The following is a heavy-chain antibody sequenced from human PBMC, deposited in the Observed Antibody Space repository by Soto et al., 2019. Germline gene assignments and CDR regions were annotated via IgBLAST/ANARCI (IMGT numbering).Heavy chain of an antibody. V-gene: IGHV1-2*02. CDR3: AREVGKVGYSSSSCDY. J-gene: IGHJ4*02. CDR2: INPDNGGT. D-gene: IGHD6-6*01. Sequence: ASVKVCCKASGYTFTGHYMYWVRQAPGQGLEWMGWINPDNGGTSYAQKFQGRVTMTTDTSINTVYMELSRLRSDDTAVYYCAREVGKVGYSSSSCDYWGQGSLVTVSS. CDR1: GYTFTGHY.